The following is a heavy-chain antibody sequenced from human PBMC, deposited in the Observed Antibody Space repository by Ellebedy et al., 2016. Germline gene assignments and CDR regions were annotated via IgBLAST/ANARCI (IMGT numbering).Heavy chain of an antibody. V-gene: IGHV1-2*02. CDR1: GYSFTAYF. J-gene: IGHJ6*04. CDR2: INPHSGDT. CDR3: ARVDV. Sequence: ASVKVSXXASGYSFTAYFMHWVRQAPGQGPEWMGWINPHSGDTRVAQKFQGRLTMTMDSSISTGYMELHGLQSDDTAVYFCARVDVWGRGTTVTVSS.